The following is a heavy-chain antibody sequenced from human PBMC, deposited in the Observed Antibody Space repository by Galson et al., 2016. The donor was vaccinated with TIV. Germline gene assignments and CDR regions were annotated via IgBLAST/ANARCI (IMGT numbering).Heavy chain of an antibody. CDR1: GFTFSSYA. J-gene: IGHJ4*02. CDR2: INGGGDIT. D-gene: IGHD2-21*02. Sequence: SLRLSCAASGFTFSSYAVTWVRQAPGKGLEWVSSINGGGDITYYADSVKGRFTVSRDNPKNTLYLQMGSLSVEDTAVYFWAKDPFVVVTATLPPYFEYWGQGTLVTVSS. V-gene: IGHV3-23*01. CDR3: AKDPFVVVTATLPPYFEY.